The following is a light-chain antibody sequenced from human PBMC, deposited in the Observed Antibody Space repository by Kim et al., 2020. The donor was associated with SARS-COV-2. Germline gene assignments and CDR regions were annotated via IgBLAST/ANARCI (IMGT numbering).Light chain of an antibody. CDR1: QSVSSSY. CDR2: DTS. V-gene: IGKV3-20*01. J-gene: IGKJ1*01. CDR3: QQYYGSPWT. Sequence: PGERATLSCRASQSVSSSYLAWYQHKPGQAPRLVVYDTSSRATDIPDRFSGSGSGTDFTLTISRLEPEDFAVYYCQQYYGSPWTFGQGTKV.